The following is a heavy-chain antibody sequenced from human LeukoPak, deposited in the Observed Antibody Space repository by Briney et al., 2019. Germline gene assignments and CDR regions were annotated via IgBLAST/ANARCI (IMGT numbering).Heavy chain of an antibody. CDR2: ISAYNGNT. J-gene: IGHJ4*02. CDR1: GYTFTSYG. D-gene: IGHD3-9*01. Sequence: ASVKVSCKASGYTFTSYGISWVRQAPGQGLEWMGWISAYNGNTNYAQKLQGRVTMTTDTSTSTAYMELRSLRSDDTAVYYCARWDTYYDIYGVGLNWGQGTLVTVSS. CDR3: ARWDTYYDIYGVGLN. V-gene: IGHV1-18*01.